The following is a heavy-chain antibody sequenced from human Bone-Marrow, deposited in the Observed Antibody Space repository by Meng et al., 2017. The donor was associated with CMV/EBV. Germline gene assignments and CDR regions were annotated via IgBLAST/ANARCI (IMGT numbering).Heavy chain of an antibody. CDR1: GGSFSGYY. CDR2: INHSGST. Sequence: GSLRLSCAVYGGSFSGYYWSWIRQPPGKGLEWIGEINHSGSTNYNPSLKSRVTISVDTSKNQFSLKLSSVTAADTAVYYCARMYYDILTGYYGADYFDYWGQGTLVTVSS. J-gene: IGHJ4*02. CDR3: ARMYYDILTGYYGADYFDY. V-gene: IGHV4-34*01. D-gene: IGHD3-9*01.